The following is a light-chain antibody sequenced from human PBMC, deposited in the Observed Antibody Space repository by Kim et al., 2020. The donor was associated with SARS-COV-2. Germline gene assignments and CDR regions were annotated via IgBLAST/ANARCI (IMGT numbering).Light chain of an antibody. CDR3: SSYAGSNNWV. Sequence: QSVTISCTGTSGDVGGYNYVSWYQHHPGNAPKLMFYEISRRPSGVPDLFSGSKSGNAASLTVSGLQAEDEADYYCSSYAGSNNWVFGGGTQLTVL. CDR2: EIS. J-gene: IGLJ2*01. V-gene: IGLV2-8*01. CDR1: SGDVGGYNY.